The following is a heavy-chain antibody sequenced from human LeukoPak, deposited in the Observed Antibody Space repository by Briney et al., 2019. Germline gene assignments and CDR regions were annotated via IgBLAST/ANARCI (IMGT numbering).Heavy chain of an antibody. Sequence: PSETLSLTCNVSGVSISTNYWSWIRQPPGKGLEWIGRIHTSGITNYNPSLKSRVTMSLDTSKNQFSLNLSSVTAADTAAYYCAREDYSSRGLDYWGQGTLVTFSS. D-gene: IGHD6-13*01. CDR3: AREDYSSRGLDY. CDR1: GVSISTNY. V-gene: IGHV4-4*07. J-gene: IGHJ4*02. CDR2: IHTSGIT.